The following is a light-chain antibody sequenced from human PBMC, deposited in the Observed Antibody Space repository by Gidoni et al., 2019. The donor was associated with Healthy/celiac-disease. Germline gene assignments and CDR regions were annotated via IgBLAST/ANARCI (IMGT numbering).Light chain of an antibody. Sequence: DIQMTQPPSSLSASVGDTVTITCRSSQRISDSLNWYQQKPGKAPQLLIHAASVLQGGVPSRFDGSGSGTDFTLTISSLQPEDFSTYYCQESHTTSATFXPXTRVHVK. V-gene: IGKV1-39*01. CDR2: AAS. CDR1: QRISDS. CDR3: QESHTTSAT. J-gene: IGKJ3*01.